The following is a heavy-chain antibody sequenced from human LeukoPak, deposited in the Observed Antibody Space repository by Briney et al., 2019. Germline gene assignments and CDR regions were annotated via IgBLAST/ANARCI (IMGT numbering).Heavy chain of an antibody. CDR2: INPNSGGT. V-gene: IGHV1-2*02. J-gene: IGHJ4*02. CDR1: GYTFTGYY. CDR3: AREDDTIFGVVTYPLDY. Sequence: ASVKVSCKASGYTFTGYYMHWVRQAPGQGLEWMGRINPNSGGTNYAQKFQGRVTMTRDTSISTAYMELSRLRSDDTAVYYCAREDDTIFGVVTYPLDYWGQGTLVTVSS. D-gene: IGHD3-3*01.